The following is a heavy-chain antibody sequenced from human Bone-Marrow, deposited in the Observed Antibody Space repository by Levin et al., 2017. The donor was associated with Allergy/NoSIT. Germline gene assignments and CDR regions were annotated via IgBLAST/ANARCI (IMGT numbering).Heavy chain of an antibody. CDR2: IAFGSGNT. V-gene: IGHV1-58*02. CDR3: ATERLGGLDY. CDR1: GFTCNTCA. D-gene: IGHD3-16*01. Sequence: ASVKVSCKTSGFTCNTCAIHWVRQTRGLRLEWIGWIAFGSGNTKYAQEFQPRFTITRDTSTSTSYLDLTSLRSDDTAVYYCATERLGGLDYWGQGALVTVSS. J-gene: IGHJ4*02.